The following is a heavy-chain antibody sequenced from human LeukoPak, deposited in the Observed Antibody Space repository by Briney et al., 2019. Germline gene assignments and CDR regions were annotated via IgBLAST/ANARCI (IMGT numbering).Heavy chain of an antibody. D-gene: IGHD2/OR15-2a*01. CDR2: ISVSGNT. J-gene: IGHJ5*02. V-gene: IGHV3-23*01. CDR1: GFTLTSWA. Sequence: AESLTLSCTASGFTLTSWAMGWVRQAAGTWKEWVSAISVSGNTYHADSVKGRFTISRDNSKNTLYLQMNSLRAEDTAVYYCAKGYYPSWFDPWGQGTLVTASS. CDR3: AKGYYPSWFDP.